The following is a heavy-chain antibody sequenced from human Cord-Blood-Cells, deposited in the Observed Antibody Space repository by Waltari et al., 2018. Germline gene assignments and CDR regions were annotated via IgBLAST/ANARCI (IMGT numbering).Heavy chain of an antibody. J-gene: IGHJ4*02. CDR1: GGSFSGYY. Sequence: QVQLQQWGAGLSKPSETLSLTCAVYGGSFSGYYWSWIRQPPGKGLEWIGEINHSGSTNYNPSLKSRVTISVDTSKNQFSLKLSSVTAADTAVYYCARRVVRYSSGWYNYWGQGTLVTVSS. D-gene: IGHD6-19*01. CDR2: INHSGST. CDR3: ARRVVRYSSGWYNY. V-gene: IGHV4-34*01.